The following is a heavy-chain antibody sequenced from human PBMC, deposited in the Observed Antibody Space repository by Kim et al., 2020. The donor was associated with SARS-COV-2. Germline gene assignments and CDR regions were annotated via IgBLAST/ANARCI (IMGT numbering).Heavy chain of an antibody. D-gene: IGHD6-19*01. Sequence: KYYADSVKGRFTISRDNSKNTLYLQMNSLRAEDTAVYYCAKDASSSGLDYWGQGTLVTVSS. J-gene: IGHJ4*02. CDR2: K. CDR3: AKDASSSGLDY. V-gene: IGHV3-30*02.